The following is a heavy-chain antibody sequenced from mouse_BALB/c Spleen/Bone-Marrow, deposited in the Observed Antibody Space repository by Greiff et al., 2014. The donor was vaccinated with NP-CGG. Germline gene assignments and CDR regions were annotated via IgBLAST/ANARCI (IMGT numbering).Heavy chain of an antibody. CDR2: INPGSGGT. J-gene: IGHJ2*01. CDR1: GYAFTNYL. Sequence: VQLKQPGAELVRPGTSVKVSCKASGYAFTNYLIEWVKQRPGQGLEWIGVINPGSGGTNYNEKFKGKATLTADKSSSTAYMQLSSLTSDDSAVYFCARRELGEFDYWGQGTTLTVSS. V-gene: IGHV1-54*01. CDR3: ARRELGEFDY. D-gene: IGHD4-1*01.